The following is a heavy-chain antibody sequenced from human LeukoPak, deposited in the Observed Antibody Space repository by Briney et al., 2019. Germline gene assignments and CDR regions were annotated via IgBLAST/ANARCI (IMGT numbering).Heavy chain of an antibody. CDR2: IIYSGNT. D-gene: IGHD4-17*01. V-gene: IGHV4-39*01. CDR1: GGSISSTSYY. Sequence: KPSETLSLTCTASGGSISSTSYYWGWIRRPPGRGLEWIGGIIYSGNTKYNPSLKSRVTISVDTTKNQFSLDLSSVTAADTAVYYCARLRGAMTPVTSDFDYWGQGTLVTVSS. CDR3: ARLRGAMTPVTSDFDY. J-gene: IGHJ4*02.